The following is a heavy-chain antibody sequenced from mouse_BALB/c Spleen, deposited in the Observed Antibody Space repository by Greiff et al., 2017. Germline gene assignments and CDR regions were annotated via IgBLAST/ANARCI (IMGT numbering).Heavy chain of an antibody. J-gene: IGHJ3*01. D-gene: IGHD2-4*01. Sequence: DVMLVESGGGLVKPGGSLKLSCAASGFTFSSYAMSWVRQTPEKRLEWVASISSGGSTYYPDSVMGRFTISRDNARNILYLQMSSLRSEDTAMYYCARGYDYDWFAYWGQGTLVTVSA. CDR3: ARGYDYDWFAY. V-gene: IGHV5-6-5*01. CDR2: ISSGGST. CDR1: GFTFSSYA.